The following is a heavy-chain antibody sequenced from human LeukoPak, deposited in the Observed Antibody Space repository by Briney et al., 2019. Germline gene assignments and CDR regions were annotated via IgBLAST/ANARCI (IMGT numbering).Heavy chain of an antibody. CDR1: GGSISSYY. V-gene: IGHV4-4*07. D-gene: IGHD3-22*01. CDR2: IYTSGSN. J-gene: IGHJ5*02. Sequence: SETLSLTCTVSGGSISSYYWSWIRQPAGKGLEWIGRIYTSGSNNYNPSLKSRVTMSVDTSKNQFSLKLSSVTAADTAVYYCARDRGYYDSSGYGNWFDPWGQGTLVTVSS. CDR3: ARDRGYYDSSGYGNWFDP.